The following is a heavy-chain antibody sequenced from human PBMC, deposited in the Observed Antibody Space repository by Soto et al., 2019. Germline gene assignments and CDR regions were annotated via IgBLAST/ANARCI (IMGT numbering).Heavy chain of an antibody. CDR2: INHSGSP. CDR1: GGSFSGYY. V-gene: IGHV4-34*01. D-gene: IGHD6-19*01. Sequence: SETLSLTCAVYGGSFSGYYWSWIRQPPGKGLEWIGEINHSGSPTYNPSLKSRVTISVDTSKNQFSLKLSSVTAADTAVYYCASSGWYRGYWGQGTLVTVS. CDR3: ASSGWYRGY. J-gene: IGHJ4*02.